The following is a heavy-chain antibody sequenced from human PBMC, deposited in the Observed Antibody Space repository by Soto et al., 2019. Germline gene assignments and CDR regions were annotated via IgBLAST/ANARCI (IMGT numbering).Heavy chain of an antibody. D-gene: IGHD3-22*01. Sequence: ASVKVSCKASGYTFTSYDISWVRQAPGQGLEWMGWISAYNGNTNYAQKLQGRVTMTSDTSTSTAYMELRSLRSDDTAVYYCARTGYYYDSSGYNTLGYYGMDVWGQGTTVTVSS. CDR3: ARTGYYYDSSGYNTLGYYGMDV. CDR2: ISAYNGNT. CDR1: GYTFTSYD. V-gene: IGHV1-18*01. J-gene: IGHJ6*02.